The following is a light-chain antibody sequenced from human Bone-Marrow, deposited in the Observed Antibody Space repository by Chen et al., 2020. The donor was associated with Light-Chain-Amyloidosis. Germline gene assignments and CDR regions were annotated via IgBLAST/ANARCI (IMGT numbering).Light chain of an antibody. Sequence: EIALTQSPGTLSVSPGERTTLFCRASQSVCNNFLAWYQQKPGQSPRRLIYRASARATGTPDRFSGSGSGTDFTLTVTRLEPDDSAVYYCQQYANAPITFGQGTRLEIK. V-gene: IGKV3-20*01. CDR2: RAS. CDR1: QSVCNNF. J-gene: IGKJ5*01. CDR3: QQYANAPIT.